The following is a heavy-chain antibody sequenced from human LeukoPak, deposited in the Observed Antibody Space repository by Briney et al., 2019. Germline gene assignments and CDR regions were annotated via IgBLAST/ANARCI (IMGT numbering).Heavy chain of an antibody. J-gene: IGHJ4*02. CDR1: GFTSRRHW. Sequence: TGGSLRLSCAASGFTSRRHWMSWVRQAPGKGLEWVANIKEDGREKKYVDSVKDRFTISRDNTKNLVYLQMSGLRVDDTAIYYCARDKEGGSNDHWGQGTLVTVSS. V-gene: IGHV3-7*01. CDR2: IKEDGREK. D-gene: IGHD2-15*01. CDR3: ARDKEGGSNDH.